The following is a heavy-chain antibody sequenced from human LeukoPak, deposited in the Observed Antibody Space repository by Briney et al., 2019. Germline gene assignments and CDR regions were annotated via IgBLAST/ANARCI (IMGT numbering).Heavy chain of an antibody. Sequence: GRSLRLSCAASGFTFSSYGMHWVRQAPGKGLEWVAVISYDGSNKYYADSVKSRFTISRDNSKNTLYLQMNSLRAEDTAVYYCAKSGYSYGTLFYWGQGTLVTVSS. CDR1: GFTFSSYG. V-gene: IGHV3-30*18. J-gene: IGHJ4*02. D-gene: IGHD5-18*01. CDR3: AKSGYSYGTLFY. CDR2: ISYDGSNK.